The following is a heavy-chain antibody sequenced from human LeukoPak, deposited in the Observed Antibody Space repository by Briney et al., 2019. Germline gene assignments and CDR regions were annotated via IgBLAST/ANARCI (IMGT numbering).Heavy chain of an antibody. V-gene: IGHV1-58*01. CDR3: AAGYPSSGWFHYYYYGMDV. J-gene: IGHJ6*02. CDR1: GFTFTSSA. D-gene: IGHD6-19*01. Sequence: ASVKVSCKASGFTFTSSAVQWVRQARGQRLEWIGWIVVGSGNTNYAQKFQERVAITRDMSTSTAYMELSSLRSEDTAVYYCAAGYPSSGWFHYYYYGMDVWGQGTTVTVSS. CDR2: IVVGSGNT.